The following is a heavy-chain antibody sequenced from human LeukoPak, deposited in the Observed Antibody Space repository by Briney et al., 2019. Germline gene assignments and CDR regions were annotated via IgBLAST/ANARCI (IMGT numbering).Heavy chain of an antibody. CDR1: GYTFTGYY. CDR2: INPNSGGT. Sequence: ASVKVSCKASGYTFTGYYMHWVRQAPGQGLEWMGWINPNSGGTNYAQKFQGRVTMTRDTSFSTAYMELSRLRSDDTAVYYCARGLYYYDSSGANYWGQGTLVTVSS. D-gene: IGHD3-22*01. J-gene: IGHJ4*02. V-gene: IGHV1-2*02. CDR3: ARGLYYYDSSGANY.